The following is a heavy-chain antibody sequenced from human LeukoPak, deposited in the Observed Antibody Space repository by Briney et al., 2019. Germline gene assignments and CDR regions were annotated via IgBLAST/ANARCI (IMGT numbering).Heavy chain of an antibody. Sequence: ASVKVSCKTSGYTFNNHYIHWVRQAPGQGLEWMGWISAYNGNTNYAQKLQGRVTMTTDTSTSTAYMELRSLRSDDTAVYYCARDRGKWWLPDYYFDYWGQGTLVTVSS. V-gene: IGHV1-18*01. CDR2: ISAYNGNT. J-gene: IGHJ4*02. CDR3: ARDRGKWWLPDYYFDY. CDR1: GYTFNNHY. D-gene: IGHD5-12*01.